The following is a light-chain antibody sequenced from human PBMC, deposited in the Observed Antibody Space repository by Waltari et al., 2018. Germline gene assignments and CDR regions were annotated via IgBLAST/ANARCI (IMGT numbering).Light chain of an antibody. CDR1: SSDVGGYNH. CDR2: DVN. V-gene: IGLV2-11*01. Sequence: QSALTQPRSVSGSPGQSVTIPCTGPSSDVGGYNHVSWYQQHPGKAPELMLFDVNKRPSGVPDRFSGSKSGNTASLTISGLQAEDEADYYCSSYAGSYTVLFGGGTKLTVL. CDR3: SSYAGSYTVL. J-gene: IGLJ2*01.